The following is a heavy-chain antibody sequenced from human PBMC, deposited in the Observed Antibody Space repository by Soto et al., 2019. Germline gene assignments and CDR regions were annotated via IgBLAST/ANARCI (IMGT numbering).Heavy chain of an antibody. D-gene: IGHD5-18*01. J-gene: IGHJ4*02. CDR3: AKASTPGYSYGYSRDDY. CDR1: GFTFSSYG. V-gene: IGHV3-30*18. Sequence: PGGSLRLSCAASGFTFSSYGMHWVRQAPGKGLEWVAVISYDGSNKYYADSVKGRFTISRDNSKNTLYLQMNSLRAEDTAVYYCAKASTPGYSYGYSRDDYWGQGTLVTVSS. CDR2: ISYDGSNK.